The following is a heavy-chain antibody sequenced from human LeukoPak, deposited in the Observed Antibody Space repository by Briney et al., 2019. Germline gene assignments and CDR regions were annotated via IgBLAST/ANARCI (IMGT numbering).Heavy chain of an antibody. V-gene: IGHV1-46*01. J-gene: IGHJ4*02. CDR3: ARGGYSSPSDPLNY. D-gene: IGHD6-6*01. CDR1: GYTFTSYY. Sequence: ASVKVSCKASGYTFTSYYMHWVRQAPGQGLEWMGIVNPSGGSTNYAQKFQGRVSMTRDRSTTTVYMELSSLRSEDTALYYCARGGYSSPSDPLNYWGQGTLVTVSS. CDR2: VNPSGGST.